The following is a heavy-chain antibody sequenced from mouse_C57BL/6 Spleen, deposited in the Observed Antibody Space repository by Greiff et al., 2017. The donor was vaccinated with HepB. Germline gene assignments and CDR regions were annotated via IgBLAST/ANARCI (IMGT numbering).Heavy chain of an antibody. J-gene: IGHJ4*01. CDR1: GFTFSSYG. D-gene: IGHD2-3*01. V-gene: IGHV5-6*01. Sequence: EVHLVESGGDLVKPGGSLKLSCAASGFTFSSYGMSWVRQTPDKRLEWVATISSGGSYTYYPDSVKGRFTISRDNAKNTLYLQMSSLKSEDTAMYYCADGYYDAMDYWGQGTSVTVSS. CDR2: ISSGGSYT. CDR3: ADGYYDAMDY.